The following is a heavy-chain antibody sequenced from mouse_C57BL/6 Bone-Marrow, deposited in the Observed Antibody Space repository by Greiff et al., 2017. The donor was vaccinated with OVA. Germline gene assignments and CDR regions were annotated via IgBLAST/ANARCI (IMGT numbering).Heavy chain of an antibody. D-gene: IGHD4-1*01. V-gene: IGHV1-42*01. CDR1: GYSFTGYY. CDR2: INPSTGGT. J-gene: IGHJ1*03. Sequence: EVKLVESGPELVKPGASVKISCKASGYSFTGYYMNWVKQSPEKSLEWIGEINPSTGGTTYNQKFKAKATLTVDKSSSTAYMQLKSLTAEDSAVYYCARIYWGDWYFDVWGTGTTVTVSS. CDR3: ARIYWGDWYFDV.